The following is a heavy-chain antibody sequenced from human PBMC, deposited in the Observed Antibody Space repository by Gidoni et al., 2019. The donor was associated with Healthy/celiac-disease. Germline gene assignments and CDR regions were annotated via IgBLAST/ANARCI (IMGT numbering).Heavy chain of an antibody. D-gene: IGHD6-6*01. CDR3: ARDAEEYSSSSLLDY. Sequence: EVQLVESGGGLVQPGGSLRLSCAASGFTFSSYEMNWVRQAPGKGLEWVSYISSSGSTIYYADSVKGRFTISRDNAKNSLYLQMNSLRAEDTAVYYCARDAEEYSSSSLLDYWGQGTLVTVSS. J-gene: IGHJ4*02. CDR2: ISSSGSTI. V-gene: IGHV3-48*03. CDR1: GFTFSSYE.